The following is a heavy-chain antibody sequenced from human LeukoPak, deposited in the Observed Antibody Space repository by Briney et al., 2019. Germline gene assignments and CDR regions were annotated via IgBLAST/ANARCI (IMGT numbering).Heavy chain of an antibody. Sequence: GGSLRLSCAASGFTFSSYGIHWVRQAPGKGLEWVAFIRYDGSNKYYADSVKGRLTISRDNSKNTLYLQMNSLRAEDTAVYYCAKDACGGGSCSNFDYWGQGTLVTVSS. V-gene: IGHV3-30*02. CDR2: IRYDGSNK. CDR1: GFTFSSYG. J-gene: IGHJ4*02. CDR3: AKDACGGGSCSNFDY. D-gene: IGHD2-15*01.